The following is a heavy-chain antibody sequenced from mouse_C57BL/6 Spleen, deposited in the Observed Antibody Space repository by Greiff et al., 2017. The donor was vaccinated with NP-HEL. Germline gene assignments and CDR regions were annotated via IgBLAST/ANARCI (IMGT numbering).Heavy chain of an antibody. D-gene: IGHD2-1*01. V-gene: IGHV7-3*01. CDR2: IRNKANGYTT. CDR1: GFTFTDYY. CDR3: ASIYGNYVYFDY. Sequence: EVQLVESGGGLVQPGGSLSLSCAASGFTFTDYYMSWVRQPPGKALEWLGFIRNKANGYTTEYSASVKGRFTISRDNSQSILYLQMNALRAEDSATYYCASIYGNYVYFDYWGQGTTLTVSS. J-gene: IGHJ2*01.